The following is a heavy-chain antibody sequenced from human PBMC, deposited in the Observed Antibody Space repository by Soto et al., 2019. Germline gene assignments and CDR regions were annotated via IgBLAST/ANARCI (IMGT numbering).Heavy chain of an antibody. V-gene: IGHV3-23*01. D-gene: IGHD3-9*01. J-gene: IGHJ4*02. Sequence: GGSLRLSCAASGFTFSSYAMSWVRQAPGKGLEWVSAISGSGGSTYYADSVKGRFTISRDNSKNTLYLQMNSLRAEDTAVYYCARDTTYYDILTGYYTPGYFDYWGQGTLVTVSS. CDR3: ARDTTYYDILTGYYTPGYFDY. CDR2: ISGSGGST. CDR1: GFTFSSYA.